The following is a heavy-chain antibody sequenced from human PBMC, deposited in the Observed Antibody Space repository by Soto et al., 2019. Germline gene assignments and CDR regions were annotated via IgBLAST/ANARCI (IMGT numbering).Heavy chain of an antibody. CDR3: AKLSPDYDFWSGSAYL. CDR2: ISGSGGST. D-gene: IGHD3-3*01. Sequence: PGGSLRLSCAASGFTFSSYSMSWVRQAPGKGLEWVSAISGSGGSTYYADSVKGRFTISRDNSKNTLYLQMNSLRAEDTAVYYCAKLSPDYDFWSGSAYLWGQGTLVTVSS. CDR1: GFTFSSYS. V-gene: IGHV3-23*01. J-gene: IGHJ4*02.